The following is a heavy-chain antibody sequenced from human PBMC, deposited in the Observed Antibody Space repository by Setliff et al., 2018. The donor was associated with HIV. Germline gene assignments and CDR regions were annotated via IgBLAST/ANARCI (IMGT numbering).Heavy chain of an antibody. CDR1: GGSFSDFY. CDR2: ISYSGST. J-gene: IGHJ4*02. Sequence: PSETLSLTCAVFGGSFSDFYWSWIRQPPGKGLEWIGEISYSGSTVYNPSLKSRVTMSVDASKNLVSLNLNSVTAADTAIYYCVRDDYGYNGKGFDYWGPGTLVTVSS. D-gene: IGHD4-17*01. CDR3: VRDDYGYNGKGFDY. V-gene: IGHV4-34*01.